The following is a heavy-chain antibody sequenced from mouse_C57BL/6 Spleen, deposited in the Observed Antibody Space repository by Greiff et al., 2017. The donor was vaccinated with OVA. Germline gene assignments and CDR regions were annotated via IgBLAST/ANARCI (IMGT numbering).Heavy chain of an antibody. Sequence: EVKLVESGGDLVKPGGSLKLSCAASGFTFSSYGMSWVRQTPDKRLEWVATISSGGSYTYYPDSVKGRFTISRDNAKNTLYLQMSSLKSEDTAMYYCASITTVVAGYFDVWGTGTTVTVSS. V-gene: IGHV5-6*01. CDR1: GFTFSSYG. CDR3: ASITTVVAGYFDV. CDR2: ISSGGSYT. D-gene: IGHD1-1*01. J-gene: IGHJ1*03.